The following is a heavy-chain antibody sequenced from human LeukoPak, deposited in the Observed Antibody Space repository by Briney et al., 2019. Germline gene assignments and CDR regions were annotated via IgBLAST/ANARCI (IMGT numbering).Heavy chain of an antibody. Sequence: KAGGSLRLSCAASGFTFSSYAMSWVRQAPGKGLEWVSSISSSSSYIYYADSVKGRFTISRDNAKNSLYLQMNSLRAEDTAVYYCARDSHEYSSSPADIWGQGAMVTVSS. CDR2: ISSSSSYI. CDR3: ARDSHEYSSSPADI. D-gene: IGHD6-6*01. J-gene: IGHJ3*02. CDR1: GFTFSSYA. V-gene: IGHV3-21*01.